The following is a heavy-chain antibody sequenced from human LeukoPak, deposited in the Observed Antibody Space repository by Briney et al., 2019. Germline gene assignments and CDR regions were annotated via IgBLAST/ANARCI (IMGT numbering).Heavy chain of an antibody. CDR3: AKDQNLIVVVPAARRDTPTSYY. CDR1: GFTFSSYA. J-gene: IGHJ4*02. D-gene: IGHD2-2*01. Sequence: PGGSLRLSCAASGFTFSSYAMSWVRQAPGKGLEWVSAISGSGGSTYYADSVKGRFTISRDNSKNTLYLQMNSLRAEDTAVYYCAKDQNLIVVVPAARRDTPTSYYWGQGTLVTVSS. V-gene: IGHV3-23*01. CDR2: ISGSGGST.